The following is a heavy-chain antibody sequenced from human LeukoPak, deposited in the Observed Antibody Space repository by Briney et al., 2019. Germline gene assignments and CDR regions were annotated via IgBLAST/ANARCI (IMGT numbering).Heavy chain of an antibody. CDR3: ARTPQGDNYFDY. D-gene: IGHD3-9*01. CDR1: GRSINNYY. Sequence: PSETLSLTCTVSGRSINNYYWTWIRQPAGKGLEWIGRIYSSGKTNYNPSLKSRVTMSVDTSNNQLSLMMTSVTAADTAVFYCARTPQGDNYFDYWGQGHLVTVSS. V-gene: IGHV4-4*07. CDR2: IYSSGKT. J-gene: IGHJ4*02.